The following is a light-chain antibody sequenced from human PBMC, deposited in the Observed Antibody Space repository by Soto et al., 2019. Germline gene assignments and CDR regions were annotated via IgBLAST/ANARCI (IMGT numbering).Light chain of an antibody. V-gene: IGLV2-18*02. J-gene: IGLJ1*01. CDR3: SSYTSTSTYV. CDR1: SSDVGSYNR. CDR2: EVS. Sequence: QSVLTQPPSVSGSPEQSITISCTGTSSDVGSYNRVSWYQQPPGTAPKLMIYEVSNRPSGVPDRFSGSKSGNTASLTISGLQAEDEADYYCSSYTSTSTYVFGTGTKLTVL.